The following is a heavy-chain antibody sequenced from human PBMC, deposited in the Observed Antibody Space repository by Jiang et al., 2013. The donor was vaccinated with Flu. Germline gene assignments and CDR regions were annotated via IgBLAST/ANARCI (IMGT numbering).Heavy chain of an antibody. CDR2: IYYSGST. Sequence: GPGLVKPSETLSLTCTVSGGSISSSSYYWGWIRQPPGKGLEWIGSIYYSGSTYYNPSLKSRVTISVDTSKNQFSLKLSSVTAADTAVYYCARLGWSPKNWYFDLWGRGTLVTVSS. J-gene: IGHJ2*01. CDR1: GGSISSSSYY. CDR3: ARLGWSPKNWYFDL. V-gene: IGHV4-39*01. D-gene: IGHD2-15*01.